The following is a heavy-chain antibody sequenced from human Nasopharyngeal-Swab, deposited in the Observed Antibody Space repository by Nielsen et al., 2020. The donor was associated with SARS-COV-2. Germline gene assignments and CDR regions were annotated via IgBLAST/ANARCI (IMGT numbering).Heavy chain of an antibody. CDR2: IYYSGST. J-gene: IGHJ6*02. D-gene: IGHD6-13*01. V-gene: IGHV4-59*01. CDR3: ARISIAAAGPYYYGMDV. CDR1: GGSISSYY. Sequence: SETLSLTCTVSGGSISSYYWSWIRQPPGKGLEWIGYIYYSGSTNYNPSLKIRVTISVDTSKNQFSLKLSSVTAADTAVYYCARISIAAAGPYYYGMDVWGQGTTVTVSS.